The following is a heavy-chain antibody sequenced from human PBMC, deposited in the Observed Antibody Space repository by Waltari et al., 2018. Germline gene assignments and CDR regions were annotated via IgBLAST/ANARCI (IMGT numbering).Heavy chain of an antibody. J-gene: IGHJ4*02. D-gene: IGHD6-13*01. Sequence: QLQLQESGPGLVKPSETLSLTCTVSGGSISSSSYYWGWIRQPPGKGLEWIGSIYYSGGPYYTPSLKSRVTISVDTSKNQFSLKLSSVTAADTAVYYCATGGGIAAAYDYWGQGTLVTVSS. CDR2: IYYSGGP. CDR1: GGSISSSSYY. CDR3: ATGGGIAAAYDY. V-gene: IGHV4-39*01.